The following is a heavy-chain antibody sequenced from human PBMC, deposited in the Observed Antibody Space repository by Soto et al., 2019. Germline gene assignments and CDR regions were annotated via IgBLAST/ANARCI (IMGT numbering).Heavy chain of an antibody. CDR3: ARGGYSSSPRFDY. CDR2: INHSGST. Sequence: QVQLQQWGAGLLKPSETLSLTCAVYGGSFSGYYWSWIRQPPGKGLEWIGEINHSGSTNYNPSLKSRVTISVDTCKNQFSLKLSSVTAADTAVYYGARGGYSSSPRFDYWGQGTLVTVSS. J-gene: IGHJ4*02. CDR1: GGSFSGYY. D-gene: IGHD6-6*01. V-gene: IGHV4-34*01.